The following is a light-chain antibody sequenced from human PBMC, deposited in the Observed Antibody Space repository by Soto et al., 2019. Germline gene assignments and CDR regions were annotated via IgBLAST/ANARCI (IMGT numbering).Light chain of an antibody. CDR2: TAS. V-gene: IGKV1-5*03. Sequence: DIQMTQSPSTLSASVGARVTITCRASQSISSWLAWYQQKPGKAPKLLIYTASSLESGVPSRFSGSGSGTEFTLTISSLQPDDFATYYCQQYNRAWTFGQGTTVDI. CDR3: QQYNRAWT. CDR1: QSISSW. J-gene: IGKJ1*01.